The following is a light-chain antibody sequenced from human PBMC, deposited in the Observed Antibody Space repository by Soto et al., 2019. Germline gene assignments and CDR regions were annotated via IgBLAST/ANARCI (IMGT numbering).Light chain of an antibody. J-gene: IGKJ5*01. CDR3: QQFSNYPHV. Sequence: DIPMTQSPSTLSASVVDRVTITCRASQSLSSWLAWYQQKPGKAPKLLIYDVSSLERGVPSRFSGSGSGTEFTLTISSLQPDDFASYYCQQFSNYPHVFGQGTRLEIK. CDR1: QSLSSW. V-gene: IGKV1-5*01. CDR2: DVS.